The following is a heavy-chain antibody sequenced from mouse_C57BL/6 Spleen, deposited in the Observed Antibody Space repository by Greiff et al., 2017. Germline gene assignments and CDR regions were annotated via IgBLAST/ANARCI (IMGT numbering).Heavy chain of an antibody. D-gene: IGHD3-2*02. Sequence: QVQLQQPGTELVKPGASVKLSCKASGYTFTSYWMHWVKQRPGQGLEWLGNINPSNGGTNYNEKFKSKATLTVDKSSSTAYMQLSSLTSEDSAVYDCARLAAQATFDYWGQGTTLTVSS. J-gene: IGHJ2*01. V-gene: IGHV1-53*01. CDR2: INPSNGGT. CDR1: GYTFTSYW. CDR3: ARLAAQATFDY.